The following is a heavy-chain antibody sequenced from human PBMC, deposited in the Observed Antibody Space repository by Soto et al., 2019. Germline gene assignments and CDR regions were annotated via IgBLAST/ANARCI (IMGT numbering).Heavy chain of an antibody. D-gene: IGHD4-17*01. CDR2: IYYSGST. CDR3: ARGYGDSYGDAFDI. V-gene: IGHV4-31*03. J-gene: IGHJ3*02. CDR1: GGSISSGGYY. Sequence: SETLSLTCTVSGGSISSGGYYWSWIRQHPGKGLEWIGYIYYSGSTYYNPSLKSRVTISVDTSKNQFSLKLSSVTAADTAVYYCARGYGDSYGDAFDIWGQGTMVTVSS.